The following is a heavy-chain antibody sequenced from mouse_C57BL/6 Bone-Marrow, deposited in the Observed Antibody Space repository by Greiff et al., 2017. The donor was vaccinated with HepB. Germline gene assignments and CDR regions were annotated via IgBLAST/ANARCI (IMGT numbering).Heavy chain of an antibody. CDR2: ISSGGSYT. CDR3: ARHYGSSYYAMDY. D-gene: IGHD1-1*01. J-gene: IGHJ4*01. CDR1: GFTFSSYG. Sequence: VQLKESGGDLVKPGGSLKLSCAASGFTFSSYGMSWVRQTPDKRLEWVATISSGGSYTYYPDSVKGRFTISRDNAKNTLYLQMSSLKSEDTAMYYCARHYGSSYYAMDYWGQGTSVTVSS. V-gene: IGHV5-6*01.